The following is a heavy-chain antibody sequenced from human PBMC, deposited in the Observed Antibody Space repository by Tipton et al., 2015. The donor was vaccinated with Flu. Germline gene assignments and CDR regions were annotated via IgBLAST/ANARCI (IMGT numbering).Heavy chain of an antibody. CDR1: GHIFTDFW. J-gene: IGHJ3*02. CDR3: TRGDSFGI. Sequence: QLVQSGAEVKKPGESLKISCKPSGHIFTDFWIGWVRQMPGKGLEWMGVIYPGDSKTIYGPSFQGLVTFSVDKSINTAYLQWSSLKASDTAMYYCTRGDSFGIWGQGTLVTVSS. CDR2: IYPGDSKT. V-gene: IGHV5-51*01.